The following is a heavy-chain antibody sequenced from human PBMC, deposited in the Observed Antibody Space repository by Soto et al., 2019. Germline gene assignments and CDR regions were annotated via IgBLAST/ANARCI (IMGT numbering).Heavy chain of an antibody. D-gene: IGHD1-1*01. CDR1: GFAFSTYG. J-gene: IGHJ5*02. CDR3: ARYNTRSWFDP. Sequence: GGSLRLSCAASGFAFSTYGMSWVRQVQGKGLEWVSFITTNFATTWYAESVKCLFTFSRDNGNYALYLQMNSLTAEDTSVYYCARYNTRSWFDPWGQGTLVTVSS. CDR2: ITTNFATT. V-gene: IGHV3-48*01.